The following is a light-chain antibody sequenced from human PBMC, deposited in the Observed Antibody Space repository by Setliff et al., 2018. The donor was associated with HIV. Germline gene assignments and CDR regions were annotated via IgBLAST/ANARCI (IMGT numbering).Light chain of an antibody. CDR1: SSDVGSYNY. J-gene: IGLJ3*02. V-gene: IGLV2-11*01. CDR3: CSYAGSYNWV. CDR2: DVT. Sequence: QSALTQPRSVSGSPGQSVTIPCTGTSSDVGSYNYVTWYQQHPGKVPKLMIYDVTRRPSGVPDRFSGSRSGNTASLTISGLQAEDEADYYCCSYAGSYNWVFGGGTKVTVL.